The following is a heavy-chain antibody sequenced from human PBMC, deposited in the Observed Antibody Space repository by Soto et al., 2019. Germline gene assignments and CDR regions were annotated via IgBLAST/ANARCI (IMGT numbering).Heavy chain of an antibody. V-gene: IGHV3-21*01. Sequence: EVQLVESGGGLVKPGGSLRLSCAASGFTFSSYSMNWVRQAPGKGLEWVSSISSSSSYIYYADSVKGRFTISRDNAKNSLYLQMNSLRAEYTAVYYCARAGDYGDYFDYWGQGTLVTVSS. CDR1: GFTFSSYS. CDR2: ISSSSSYI. D-gene: IGHD4-17*01. CDR3: ARAGDYGDYFDY. J-gene: IGHJ4*02.